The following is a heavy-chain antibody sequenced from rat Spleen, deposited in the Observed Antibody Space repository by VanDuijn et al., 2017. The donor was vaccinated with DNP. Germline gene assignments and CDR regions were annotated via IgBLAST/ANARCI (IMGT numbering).Heavy chain of an antibody. CDR3: ARLGYYGYKDY. CDR2: INKESSTI. Sequence: EVKLVESGGGLVQPGRSLKLSCAASGFNFNDYWMDWVRQAPGKGLEWIGEINKESSTINYTPSLKDKFTISRDNAQNTLYLQMSKLGSEDTAIYYCARLGYYGYKDYWGQGVMVTVSS. CDR1: GFNFNDYW. J-gene: IGHJ2*01. D-gene: IGHD1-6*01. V-gene: IGHV4-2*01.